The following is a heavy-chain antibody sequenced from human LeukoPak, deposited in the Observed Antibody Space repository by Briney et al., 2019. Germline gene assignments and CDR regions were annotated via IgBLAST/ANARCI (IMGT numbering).Heavy chain of an antibody. V-gene: IGHV1-2*02. CDR3: ARDHCTSSGCYEYYYYGLDV. CDR2: INPKSGGT. D-gene: IGHD2-2*01. J-gene: IGHJ6*02. CDR1: GYTFTDYY. Sequence: ASVKVSCKASGYTFTDYYMHWVRQAPGQGREGMGWINPKSGGTEYAQKFQGRVTMTRDTSISTAYMELSRLRSDDTAVYYCARDHCTSSGCYEYYYYGLDVWGQGTTVTVSS.